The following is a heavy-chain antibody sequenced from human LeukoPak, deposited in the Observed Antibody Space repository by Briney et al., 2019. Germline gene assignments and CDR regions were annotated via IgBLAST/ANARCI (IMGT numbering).Heavy chain of an antibody. CDR1: GGSISSYY. Sequence: SETLSLTCTVSGGSISSYYWSWIRQPPGKGLEWIGYIYYSGSTNYNPSLKSRVTISVDTSKNQFSLKLSSVTAADTAVYYCARGTKWYYDSSGYYLDYWGQGTLVTVSS. CDR3: ARGTKWYYDSSGYYLDY. CDR2: IYYSGST. V-gene: IGHV4-59*01. J-gene: IGHJ4*02. D-gene: IGHD3-22*01.